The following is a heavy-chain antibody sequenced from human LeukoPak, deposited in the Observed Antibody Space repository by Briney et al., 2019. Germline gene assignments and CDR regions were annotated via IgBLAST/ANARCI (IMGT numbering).Heavy chain of an antibody. CDR3: ARDQGYCTNGVCQTKFDY. CDR2: INPNSGGT. V-gene: IGHV1-2*02. D-gene: IGHD2-8*01. Sequence: ASVKVSCKASGYTFTGYYMHWVRQAPGQGLEWMGWINPNSGGTNYAQKFQGRVTMTRDTSISTAYMELSRPRSDDTAVYYCARDQGYCTNGVCQTKFDYWGQGTLVTVSS. J-gene: IGHJ4*02. CDR1: GYTFTGYY.